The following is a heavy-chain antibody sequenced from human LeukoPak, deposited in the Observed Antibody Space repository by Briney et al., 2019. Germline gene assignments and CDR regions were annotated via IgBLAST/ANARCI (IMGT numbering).Heavy chain of an antibody. CDR1: GGSISSYY. D-gene: IGHD4-17*01. Sequence: SETLSLTCTVSGGSISSYYWSWIRQPPGKGLEWIGYIYYSGSTNYNPSLKSRVTISVDTSKNQFSLKLSSVTAADTAVYYCARDRAVTLIDYWGQGTLVTVSS. J-gene: IGHJ4*02. CDR3: ARDRAVTLIDY. CDR2: IYYSGST. V-gene: IGHV4-59*01.